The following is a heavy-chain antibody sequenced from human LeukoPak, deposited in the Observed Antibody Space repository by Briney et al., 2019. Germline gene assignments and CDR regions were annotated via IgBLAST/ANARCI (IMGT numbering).Heavy chain of an antibody. CDR2: ISYDGRNK. CDR1: AFTFSSYA. V-gene: IGHV3-30-3*01. J-gene: IGHJ5*02. Sequence: GGSLRLSCAASAFTFSSYAMHWVRQAPGKGLEWVAVISYDGRNKYYADSVKGRFTISRDNSKNTLHLQINSLRVEDTAVYYCARDRGARVVYWLDPWGQGTLVTVSS. D-gene: IGHD3-10*01. CDR3: ARDRGARVVYWLDP.